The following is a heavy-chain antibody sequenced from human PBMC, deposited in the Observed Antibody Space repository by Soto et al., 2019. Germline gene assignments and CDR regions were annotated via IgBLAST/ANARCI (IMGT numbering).Heavy chain of an antibody. CDR2: INGGDADT. CDR1: GYTFTSNA. CDR3: ARGFDGSADY. D-gene: IGHD3-10*01. V-gene: IGHV1-3*01. J-gene: IGHJ4*02. Sequence: GASVNVSCKASGYTFTSNAIHWMRQAPGQRLEWMGWINGGDADTQFSQNFQGRVTLTRDTSATTAYMELSSLRSEDTAVYYCARGFDGSADYWGQGTLVTVSS.